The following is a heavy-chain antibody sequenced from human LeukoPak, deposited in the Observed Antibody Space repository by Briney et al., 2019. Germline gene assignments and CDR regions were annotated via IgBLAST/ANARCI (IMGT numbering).Heavy chain of an antibody. J-gene: IGHJ4*02. Sequence: SETLSLTCTVSGGSISSGGYYWSWIRQHPGKGLEWIGYIYYSESTYYNPSLKSRVTISVDTSKNQFSLKLSSVTAADTAVYYRARTDYGVDDYWGQGTLVTVSS. V-gene: IGHV4-31*03. CDR1: GGSISSGGYY. CDR3: ARTDYGVDDY. D-gene: IGHD4-17*01. CDR2: IYYSEST.